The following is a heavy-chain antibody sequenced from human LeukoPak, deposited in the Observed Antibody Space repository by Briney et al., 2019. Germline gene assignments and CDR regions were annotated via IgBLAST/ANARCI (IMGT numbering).Heavy chain of an antibody. D-gene: IGHD6-6*01. CDR2: IYHSGST. V-gene: IGHV4-38-2*02. Sequence: SETLPLTCTVSGYSISSGYYWGWIRQPPGKGLEWIGSIYHSGSTYYNPSLKSRVTISVDTSKNQFSLKLSSVTAADTAVYYCARVRRGAARPFDYWGQGTLVTVSS. CDR3: ARVRRGAARPFDY. CDR1: GYSISSGYY. J-gene: IGHJ4*02.